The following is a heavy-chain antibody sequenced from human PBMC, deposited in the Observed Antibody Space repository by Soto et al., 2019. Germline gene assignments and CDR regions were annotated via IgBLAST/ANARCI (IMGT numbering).Heavy chain of an antibody. Sequence: QVQLQESGPGLVKPSQTLSLTCTVTGGSMTSGDQYWTWIRHRPGEGLEWFGYINHRGSLYYNPSLKIRVSMSVDTSKNHFSLNLSSGTAADTAVYYCARELPQRQGRNMDVWGQGPTVTVSS. D-gene: IGHD1-1*01. CDR3: ARELPQRQGRNMDV. V-gene: IGHV4-31*03. J-gene: IGHJ6*02. CDR1: GGSMTSGDQY. CDR2: INHRGSL.